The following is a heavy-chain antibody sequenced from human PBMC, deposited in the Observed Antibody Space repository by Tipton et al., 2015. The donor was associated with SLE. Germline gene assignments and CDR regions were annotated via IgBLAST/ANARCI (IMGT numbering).Heavy chain of an antibody. D-gene: IGHD3-10*01. CDR3: AKNSGSYYFDD. CDR2: SYYSGRT. J-gene: IGHJ4*02. Sequence: TLSLTCTVSGGSVSSSTHYWGWIRQPPGKGLEWIGSSYYSGRTYYNPSLKSRVTISVDMSKNQFSLKVNSVTAADTAVYYCAKNSGSYYFDDWGQGTLVTVSS. V-gene: IGHV4-39*07. CDR1: GGSVSSSTHY.